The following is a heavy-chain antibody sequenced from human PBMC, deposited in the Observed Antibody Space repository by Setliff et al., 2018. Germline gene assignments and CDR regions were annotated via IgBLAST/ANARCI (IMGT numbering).Heavy chain of an antibody. CDR3: ARYSSGWTGGASDI. V-gene: IGHV3-30*07. CDR1: GFTFSSYA. J-gene: IGHJ3*02. D-gene: IGHD6-19*01. Sequence: LRLSCAASGFTFSSYAMHWVRQAPGKGLEWVAVISYDGSNKYYAGSVKGRFTISRDNAKNSLYLQMNSLRVEDTALYYCARYSSGWTGGASDIWGQGTMVTVSS. CDR2: ISYDGSNK.